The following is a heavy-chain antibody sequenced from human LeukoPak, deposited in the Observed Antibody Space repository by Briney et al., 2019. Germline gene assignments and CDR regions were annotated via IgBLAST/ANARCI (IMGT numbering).Heavy chain of an antibody. D-gene: IGHD3-10*01. CDR1: GFTFSSYA. CDR2: ISGSGGST. Sequence: GGSLRLSCAASGFTFSSYAMSWVRQAPGKGLEWVSAISGSGGSTYYADSVKGRFTISRDNSKNTLYLQMNSLRAEDTAVYFCARDLYLITMPRGAWGQGTLVTVSS. CDR3: ARDLYLITMPRGA. V-gene: IGHV3-23*01. J-gene: IGHJ5*02.